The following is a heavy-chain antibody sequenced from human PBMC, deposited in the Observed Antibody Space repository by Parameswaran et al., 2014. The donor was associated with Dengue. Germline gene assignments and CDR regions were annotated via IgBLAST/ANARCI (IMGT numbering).Heavy chain of an antibody. CDR2: VIPIFGTA. CDR3: ARGGYSYGYHLDY. Sequence: SWVRQAPGQGLEWMGGVIPIFGTANYAQKFQGRVTITADESTSTAYMELSSLRSEDTAVYYCARGGYSYGYHLDYWGQGTLVTVSS. D-gene: IGHD5-18*01. V-gene: IGHV1-69*01. J-gene: IGHJ4*02.